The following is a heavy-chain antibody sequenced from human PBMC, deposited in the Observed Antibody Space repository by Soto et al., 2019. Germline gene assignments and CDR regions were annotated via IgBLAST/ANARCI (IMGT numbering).Heavy chain of an antibody. CDR2: ISYDGNNK. V-gene: IGHV3-30-3*01. D-gene: IGHD4-17*01. Sequence: GGSLRLSCAASGFTFINYHMHWVRQAPGKGLEWLAVISYDGNNKYYADSVKGRFTISRDNSKNTVYLQMNSLRTEDTAVYYCARDDYGVPDWGQGT. J-gene: IGHJ4*02. CDR3: ARDDYGVPD. CDR1: GFTFINYH.